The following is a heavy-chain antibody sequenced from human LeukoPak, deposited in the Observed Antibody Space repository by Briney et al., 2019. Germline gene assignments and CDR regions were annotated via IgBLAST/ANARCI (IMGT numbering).Heavy chain of an antibody. V-gene: IGHV4-59*01. CDR3: ARASGPRMVYAYYDY. CDR1: GGSISSYY. D-gene: IGHD2-8*01. J-gene: IGHJ4*02. CDR2: IYYSGST. Sequence: PSETLSLTCTVSGGSISSYYWSWIRQPPGKGLEWIGYIYYSGSTNYNPSLKSRVPISVATSKNQFSLKLSSVTAADTAVYYCARASGPRMVYAYYDYWGQGTLVTVSS.